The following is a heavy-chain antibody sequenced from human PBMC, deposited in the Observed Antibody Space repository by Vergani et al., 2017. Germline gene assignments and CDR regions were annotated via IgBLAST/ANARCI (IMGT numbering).Heavy chain of an antibody. CDR1: GYTFTSYY. CDR3: ATVGSSSGLLGY. CDR2: INPSGGST. J-gene: IGHJ4*02. D-gene: IGHD6-6*01. V-gene: IGHV1-46*03. Sequence: QVQLVQSGAEVKKPGASVKVSCKASGYTFTSYYMHWVRQAPGQGLEWMGIINPSGGSTSYAQKFQGRVTMTRDMSTSTVYMELSSLRSEDTAVYYCATVGSSSGLLGYWGQGTLVTVSS.